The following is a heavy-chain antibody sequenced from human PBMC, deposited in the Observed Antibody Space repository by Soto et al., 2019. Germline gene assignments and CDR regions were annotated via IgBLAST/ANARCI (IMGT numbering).Heavy chain of an antibody. CDR1: GFTVSSNY. J-gene: IGHJ4*02. D-gene: IGHD6-13*01. Sequence: EVQLVESGGGLVQPGGSVRLSCAASGFTVSSNYMSWVRQAPGKGLEWVSIIYNGAETYYADSVKGRFTISRDNSKNTLYLQMNSLRSGDTAVYYCAGRGDHRASWSQIDYWGQGALVTVSS. V-gene: IGHV3-66*01. CDR2: IYNGAET. CDR3: AGRGDHRASWSQIDY.